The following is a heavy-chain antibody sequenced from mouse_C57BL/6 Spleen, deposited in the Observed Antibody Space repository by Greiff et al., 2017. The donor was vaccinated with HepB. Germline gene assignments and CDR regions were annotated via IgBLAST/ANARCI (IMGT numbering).Heavy chain of an antibody. CDR1: GFSFTSYG. CDR3: ARNFGSSYDYFDY. J-gene: IGHJ2*01. Sequence: VMLVESGPGLVQPSQSLSITCTVSGFSFTSYGVHWVRQSPGKGLEWLGVIWSGGSTDYNAAFISRLSISKDNSKSQVFFKMNSLQADDTAIYYCARNFGSSYDYFDYWGQGTTLTVSS. V-gene: IGHV2-2*01. CDR2: IWSGGST. D-gene: IGHD1-1*01.